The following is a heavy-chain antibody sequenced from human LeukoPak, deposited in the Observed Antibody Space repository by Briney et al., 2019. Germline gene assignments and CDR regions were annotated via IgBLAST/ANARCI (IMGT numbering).Heavy chain of an antibody. V-gene: IGHV3-30*02. CDR2: IRYDGSNK. Sequence: GGSLRLSCAASGFTFSSYGMHWVRQAPGKGLEWVAFIRYDGSNKYYADSVKGRFTISRDNSKNTLYLQMNSLRAEDTAVYYCAKVSVRTQLLPFDYWGQGTLVTVSS. J-gene: IGHJ4*02. CDR3: AKVSVRTQLLPFDY. CDR1: GFTFSSYG. D-gene: IGHD2-2*01.